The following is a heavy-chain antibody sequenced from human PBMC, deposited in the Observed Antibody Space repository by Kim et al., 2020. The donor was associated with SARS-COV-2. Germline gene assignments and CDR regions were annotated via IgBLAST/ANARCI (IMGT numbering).Heavy chain of an antibody. CDR2: ISGSGGST. CDR3: AKDKAGYNLSGYYFDY. CDR1: GFTFSSYA. V-gene: IGHV3-23*01. Sequence: GGSLRLSCAASGFTFSSYAMSWVRQAPGKGLEWVSAISGSGGSTYYADSVKGRFTISRDNSKNTLYLQMNSLRDEDMAVYYCAKDKAGYNLSGYYFDYWGQGTLVTVSS. D-gene: IGHD5-12*01. J-gene: IGHJ4*02.